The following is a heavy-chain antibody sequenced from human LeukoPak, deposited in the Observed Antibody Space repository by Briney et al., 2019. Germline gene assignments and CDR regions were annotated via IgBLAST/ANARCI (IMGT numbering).Heavy chain of an antibody. D-gene: IGHD6-13*01. CDR2: IYYSGST. V-gene: IGHV4-59*01. CDR3: ARGRVSSSTWYSTYYYYFYMDD. CDR1: GFTFSDYY. J-gene: IGHJ6*03. Sequence: GSLRLSCAASGFTFSDYYMSWIRQAPGKGLEWIGYIYYSGSTNYNPSLNSRVTISRDTSKNHFSLELSSATAADTAVYFCARGRVSSSTWYSTYYYYFYMDDWGKGTTVTVSS.